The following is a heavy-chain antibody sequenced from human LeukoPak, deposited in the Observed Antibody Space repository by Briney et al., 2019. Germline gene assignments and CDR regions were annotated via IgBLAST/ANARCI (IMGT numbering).Heavy chain of an antibody. CDR3: ARGTVVVAATLNY. Sequence: SGTLSLTCSVSGGSISSSDWWSWVRQPPGKGLEWIGEIYHSEITNYNPSVKNRVTMSVDKSKNHFSLKLSSVTAADTAVYYCARGTVVVAATLNYWGQGTLVTVSS. V-gene: IGHV4-4*02. J-gene: IGHJ4*02. D-gene: IGHD2-15*01. CDR2: IYHSEIT. CDR1: GGSISSSDW.